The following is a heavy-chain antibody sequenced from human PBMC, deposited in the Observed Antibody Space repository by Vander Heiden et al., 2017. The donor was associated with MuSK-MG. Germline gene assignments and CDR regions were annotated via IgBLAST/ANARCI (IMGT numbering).Heavy chain of an antibody. CDR2: IIPIFGIA. CDR1: GGTFSSYA. CDR3: ARDHPALRGAYHPQGLFYAFDI. V-gene: IGHV1-69*17. J-gene: IGHJ3*02. Sequence: QVQLVQSGAEVKKPGSSVKVSCKASGGTFSSYAISWVRQAPGQGLEWMGGIIPIFGIANYAQKFQGRVTITADKSTSTAYMELSSLRSEDTAVYYCARDHPALRGAYHPQGLFYAFDIWGQGTMVTVSS. D-gene: IGHD3-10*01.